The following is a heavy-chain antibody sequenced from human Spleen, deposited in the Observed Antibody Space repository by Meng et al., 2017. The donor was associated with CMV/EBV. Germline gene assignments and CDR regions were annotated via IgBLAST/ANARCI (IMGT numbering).Heavy chain of an antibody. J-gene: IGHJ6*02. CDR2: ISSSSTI. Sequence: GGSLRLSCAASGFTFSSYSMNWVRRAPGKGLEWVSYISSSSTIYYGGSVKGRFTISRDNAKNSLYLQMNSLRAEDTAVYYCARDCRSRPSCSYPYYYGMDVWGQGTTVTRLL. V-gene: IGHV3-48*04. D-gene: IGHD2-2*01. CDR1: GFTFSSYS. CDR3: ARDCRSRPSCSYPYYYGMDV.